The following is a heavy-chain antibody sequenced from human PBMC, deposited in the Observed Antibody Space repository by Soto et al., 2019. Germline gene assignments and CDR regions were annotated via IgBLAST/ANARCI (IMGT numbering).Heavy chain of an antibody. V-gene: IGHV3-30*19. CDR2: TSYDGSDK. Sequence: QVQLVESGGGVVQPGTSLRVSCVGSGFTFRSYVIHWVRQAPGKGLEWVALTSYDGSDKYYDDSVRGRFTISRDNSRKPVGSQMDSPRLQDTAFFLLARWGTTGGLDVWGQGTLVSVSS. J-gene: IGHJ1*01. D-gene: IGHD3-16*01. CDR3: ARWGTTGGLDV. CDR1: GFTFRSYV.